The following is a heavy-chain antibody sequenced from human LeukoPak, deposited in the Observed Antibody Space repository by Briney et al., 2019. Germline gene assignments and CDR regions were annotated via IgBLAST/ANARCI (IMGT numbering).Heavy chain of an antibody. CDR1: GFTFSSYS. J-gene: IGHJ3*02. CDR3: ARVRGQDIVVVPALDAFDI. V-gene: IGHV3-21*01. Sequence: GGSLRLSCAASGFTFSSYSMNWVRQAPGKGLEWVSSISSSGSYIYYADSVKGRFTISRDNAKNSLYLQMNSLRAEDTAVYYCARVRGQDIVVVPALDAFDIWGQGTMVTVSS. D-gene: IGHD2-2*01. CDR2: ISSSGSYI.